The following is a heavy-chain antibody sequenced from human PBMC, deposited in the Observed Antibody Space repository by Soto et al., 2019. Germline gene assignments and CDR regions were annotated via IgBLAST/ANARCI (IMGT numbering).Heavy chain of an antibody. CDR3: AGIASSPNWFDP. J-gene: IGHJ5*02. V-gene: IGHV3-21*01. CDR2: ISSSSSYR. CDR1: GFTFSSYS. D-gene: IGHD3-3*02. Sequence: PGGSLRLSCAASGFTFSSYSMNWVRQSPGKGLEWVSSISSSSSYRYYADSVKGRFTISRDNAKNSLYLQMNSLRAEDTAVYYCAGIASSPNWFDPWGQGTLVTVSS.